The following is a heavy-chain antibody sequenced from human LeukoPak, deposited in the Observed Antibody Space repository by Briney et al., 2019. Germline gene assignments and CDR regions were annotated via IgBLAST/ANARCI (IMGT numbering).Heavy chain of an antibody. D-gene: IGHD1-26*01. Sequence: GGSLRLSCAASGFTFSSYWMHWVHQAPGKGLVWVSRINSDGSSTSYADSVKGRFTISRDNAKNTLYLQMNRLRAEDTAVYYCARDQGSYYPLNHYWGQGTLVTVSS. V-gene: IGHV3-74*01. CDR1: GFTFSSYW. J-gene: IGHJ4*02. CDR3: ARDQGSYYPLNHY. CDR2: INSDGSST.